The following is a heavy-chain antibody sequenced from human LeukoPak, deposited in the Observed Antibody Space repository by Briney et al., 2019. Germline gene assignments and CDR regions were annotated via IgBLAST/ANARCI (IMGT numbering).Heavy chain of an antibody. J-gene: IGHJ4*02. CDR3: GRASIGTYYYFDY. V-gene: IGHV4-4*07. D-gene: IGHD1-26*01. Sequence: SDTLSLTCTVSGGSISSYYWSWIRQPAGKGLEWIGRIYTSGSTSYNPSLKSRVTMSVDTSRNQFSLKLSSVTAAETAVYYCGRASIGTYYYFDYWGQGTLVTVSS. CDR2: IYTSGST. CDR1: GGSISSYY.